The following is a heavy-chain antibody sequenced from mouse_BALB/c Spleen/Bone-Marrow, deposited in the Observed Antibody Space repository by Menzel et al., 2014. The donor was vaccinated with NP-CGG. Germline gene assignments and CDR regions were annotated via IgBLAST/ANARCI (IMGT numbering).Heavy chain of an antibody. CDR2: IDTSDSYT. V-gene: IGHV1-69*01. Sequence: VQLQQSGAELVMPGASVKMSCKASGYTFTDYWMHWVKQRPGQGLEWIGAIDTSDSYTSYNQKFKGKATLTVDESSSTAYMQLSSLTSEDSAVYYCARKYDYYYAMDYCGQGTSVTVSS. J-gene: IGHJ4*01. D-gene: IGHD2-4*01. CDR1: GYTFTDYW. CDR3: ARKYDYYYAMDY.